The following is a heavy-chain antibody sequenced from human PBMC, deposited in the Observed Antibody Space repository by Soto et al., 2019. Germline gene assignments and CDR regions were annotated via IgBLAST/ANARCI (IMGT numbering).Heavy chain of an antibody. D-gene: IGHD3-9*01. V-gene: IGHV3-23*01. CDR2: ISGSGDNT. Sequence: EVQLLESGGGLVQPGGSLRLSCAVSGFTFSSYGMNWVRQAPGKGLEWVSGISGSGDNTYYADSVKGRFTISRDNSKNTLSLQMNSLRAEDTAVYYCAKDILTGYGTGYSYFGMDVWGQGTTVTVSS. CDR3: AKDILTGYGTGYSYFGMDV. J-gene: IGHJ6*02. CDR1: GFTFSSYG.